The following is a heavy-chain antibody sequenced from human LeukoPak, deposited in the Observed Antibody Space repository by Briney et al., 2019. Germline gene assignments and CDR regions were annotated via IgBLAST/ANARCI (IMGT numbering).Heavy chain of an antibody. V-gene: IGHV1-2*02. CDR1: GYTFTGYY. Sequence: ASVKVSCKASGYTFTGYYMHWVRQAPGQGLEWMGWINPNSGGTNYAQKVQGRVTMTRDTSISTAYMELSSLRSENTAVYYCARDHGTYDILTGYYNWFDPWGQGTLVTVSS. CDR3: ARDHGTYDILTGYYNWFDP. CDR2: INPNSGGT. J-gene: IGHJ5*02. D-gene: IGHD3-9*01.